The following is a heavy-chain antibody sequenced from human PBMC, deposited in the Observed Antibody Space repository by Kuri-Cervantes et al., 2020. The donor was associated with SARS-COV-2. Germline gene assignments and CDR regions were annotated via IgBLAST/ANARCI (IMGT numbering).Heavy chain of an antibody. J-gene: IGHJ4*02. D-gene: IGHD6-13*01. CDR2: IRYDGGAE. CDR1: GFTFSRYG. V-gene: IGHV3-30*18. CDR3: VKEANSGWYGGD. Sequence: LSLTCAASGFTFSRYGMLWVRQAPGKGLELVVVIRYDGGAEHYKDSVQGRFTISRDNSNNMLYLQMNSLKPEDTAVYYCVKEANSGWYGGDWGQGSLVTVSS.